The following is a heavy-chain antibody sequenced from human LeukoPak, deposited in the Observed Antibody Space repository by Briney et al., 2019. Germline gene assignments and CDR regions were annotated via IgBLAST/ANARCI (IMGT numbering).Heavy chain of an antibody. J-gene: IGHJ6*04. Sequence: GASVKVSCKASGYTFTNYGITWVRQAPGQGFEWMGWISAYNANTNYAQKFQGRVTMTTDTSTSTVYMGLRSLRSDDTAIYYCARTDYDILTGARMDVWGKGSTVTVSS. CDR3: ARTDYDILTGARMDV. V-gene: IGHV1-18*04. CDR2: ISAYNANT. D-gene: IGHD3-9*01. CDR1: GYTFTNYG.